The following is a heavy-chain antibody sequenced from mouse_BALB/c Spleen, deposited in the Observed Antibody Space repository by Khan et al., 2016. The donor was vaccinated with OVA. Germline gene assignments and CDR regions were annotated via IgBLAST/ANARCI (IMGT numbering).Heavy chain of an antibody. CDR2: IILRTGES. J-gene: IGHJ4*01. D-gene: IGHD1-3*01. CDR1: GYTFTSYS. CDR3: ARDFHSHGSGGALAC. V-gene: IGHV1-4*01. Sequence: QVQLQQSGAELARPGASVKMSCKASGYTFTSYSMHWIIKRPGQGLEWIGNIILRTGESNHNQKFRDKATLTAAKSPSTAYMQLSSLTSEDSAVYYCARDFHSHGSGGALACWCQRTSVTVSS.